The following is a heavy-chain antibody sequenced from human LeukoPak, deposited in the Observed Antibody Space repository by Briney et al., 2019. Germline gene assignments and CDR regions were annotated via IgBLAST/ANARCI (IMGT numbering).Heavy chain of an antibody. D-gene: IGHD6-25*01. V-gene: IGHV3-30-3*01. CDR1: GFTFSSYA. Sequence: GGSLRLSCAASGFTFSSYAMHWFRQAPGKGLEWVAVISYDGSNKYYADSVKGRFTISRDNSKNTLYLQMNSLRAEDTAVYYCAREYIAAFDYWGQGTLVTVSS. CDR3: AREYIAAFDY. CDR2: ISYDGSNK. J-gene: IGHJ4*02.